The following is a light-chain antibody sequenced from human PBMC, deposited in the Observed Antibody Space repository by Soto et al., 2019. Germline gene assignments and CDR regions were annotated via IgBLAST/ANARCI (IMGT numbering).Light chain of an antibody. CDR3: SSKTSSVTVA. CDR1: SSDVGGYKY. J-gene: IGLJ2*01. V-gene: IGLV2-14*01. Sequence: QSALTQPASVSGSPGQSITISCTGTSSDVGGYKYVSWYQQHPDKAPKLMIYEVTNRPSGVSSRFSGSKSGNTASLTISGLQAADEADYYCSSKTSSVTVAFGGGTKLTVL. CDR2: EVT.